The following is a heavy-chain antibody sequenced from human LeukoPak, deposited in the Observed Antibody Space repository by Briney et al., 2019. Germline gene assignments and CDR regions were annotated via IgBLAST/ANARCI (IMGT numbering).Heavy chain of an antibody. Sequence: GGSLRLSCAASGFTFSSYAISWVRQAPGQGLEWMGGIIPIFGTANYAQKFQGRVTITADESTSTAYMELSSLRSEDTAVYYCARGPNLDYGGNSLGAFDIWGQGTMVTVSS. CDR3: ARGPNLDYGGNSLGAFDI. CDR2: IIPIFGTA. V-gene: IGHV1-69*01. J-gene: IGHJ3*02. CDR1: GFTFSSYA. D-gene: IGHD4-23*01.